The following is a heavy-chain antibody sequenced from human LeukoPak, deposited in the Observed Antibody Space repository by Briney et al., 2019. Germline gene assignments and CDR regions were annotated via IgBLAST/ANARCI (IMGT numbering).Heavy chain of an antibody. V-gene: IGHV3-23*01. J-gene: IGHJ5*01. CDR2: ISRGGDST. Sequence: GGSLRLSCAASGFTLSSYAMSWVRQAPGKGLEWVSSISRGGDSTYYADSVKGRSTISRDISKNTLYLQVNSLRAEDTAVYYCAKDKGSGSFSGNWFDSWGQGTLVAVSS. CDR3: AKDKGSGSFSGNWFDS. D-gene: IGHD3-10*01. CDR1: GFTLSSYA.